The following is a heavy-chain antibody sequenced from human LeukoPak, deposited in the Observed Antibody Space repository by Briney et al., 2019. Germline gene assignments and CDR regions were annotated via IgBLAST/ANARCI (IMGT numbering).Heavy chain of an antibody. CDR1: GGSFSGYY. CDR3: ARHGTSSGYDIGY. V-gene: IGHV4-34*01. Sequence: SETLSLNCAVYGGSFSGYYWSWIRQPPGQGLEWIGEINHSGSTNYNPSLKSRVTISVDTSKNQFSLKLSSVTAADTAVYYCARHGTSSGYDIGYWGQGTLVTVSS. D-gene: IGHD3-22*01. J-gene: IGHJ4*02. CDR2: INHSGST.